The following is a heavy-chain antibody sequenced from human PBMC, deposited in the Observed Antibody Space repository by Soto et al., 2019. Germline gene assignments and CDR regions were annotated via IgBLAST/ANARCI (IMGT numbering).Heavy chain of an antibody. Sequence: QVQLQESGPGLVKPSETLSLTCTVSGGSISTYYWTWIRQPPGKGLEWIGYIHYSGSTNYNPSLKRRVTISVDTSNNQFSLKLNSVTAADTAVYYCAREGYSSGSWDMDVWGKGTTVTVS. V-gene: IGHV4-59*01. D-gene: IGHD6-19*01. CDR1: GGSISTYY. CDR3: AREGYSSGSWDMDV. J-gene: IGHJ6*03. CDR2: IHYSGST.